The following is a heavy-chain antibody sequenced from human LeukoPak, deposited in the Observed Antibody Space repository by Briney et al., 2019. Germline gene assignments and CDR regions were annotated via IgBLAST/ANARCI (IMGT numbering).Heavy chain of an antibody. Sequence: PGGSLRLSCAASGFTFSSYEIHWVRQAPGKGLEWVSKIGGIGSIMYADSVKVRFTISTDSAKSSVYLQMNSLRAEDTAVYYCARRLPYYGMDVWGQGTTVTVSS. CDR1: GFTFSSYE. J-gene: IGHJ6*02. V-gene: IGHV3-48*03. CDR3: ARRLPYYGMDV. CDR2: IGGIGSIM.